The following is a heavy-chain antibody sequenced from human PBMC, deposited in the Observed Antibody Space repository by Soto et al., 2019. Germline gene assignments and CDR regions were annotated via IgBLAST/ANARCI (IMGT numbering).Heavy chain of an antibody. CDR2: IYYSGST. CDR1: GGSISIYY. Sequence: PSETLSLTCTVSGGSISIYYWSWIRQPPGKGLEWIGYIYYSGSTNYNPSLKSRVAISVDTSKNQFSLKLSSVTAEDTAVYYCARAGRKYQQNYYDYGMDVWGQGTTVTVSS. J-gene: IGHJ6*02. V-gene: IGHV4-59*01. CDR3: ARAGRKYQQNYYDYGMDV. D-gene: IGHD2-2*01.